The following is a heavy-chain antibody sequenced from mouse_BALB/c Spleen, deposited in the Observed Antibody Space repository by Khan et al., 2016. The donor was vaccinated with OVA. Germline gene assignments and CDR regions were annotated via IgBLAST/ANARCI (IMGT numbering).Heavy chain of an antibody. CDR2: ISYSGST. J-gene: IGHJ4*01. CDR1: GYSITSNYA. CDR3: ARGNYYGYAMDY. Sequence: EVQLQESGPGLVKPSQSLSLTCTVTGYSITSNYAWNWIRQFPGNKLEWMGYISYSGSTNYNPSLKSRSSITRDTSKNQFFLQLNSVTTEDTATYSCARGNYYGYAMDYWGQGTSITVSS. D-gene: IGHD1-1*01. V-gene: IGHV3-2*02.